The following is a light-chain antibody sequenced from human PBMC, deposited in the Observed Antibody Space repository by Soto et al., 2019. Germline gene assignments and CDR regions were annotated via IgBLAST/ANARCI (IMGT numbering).Light chain of an antibody. CDR2: EAS. J-gene: IGKJ1*01. Sequence: DIQLAQSPSTLSASVGDRITITCRATQSINWLAWYQQKPGEAPKLLIFEASRLGSGVPSRFSGSGSGTEFTLTISSLQPDDFGTYYCQHYDTYSPMWTFGQGTKVDIK. CDR1: QSINW. CDR3: QHYDTYSPMWT. V-gene: IGKV1-5*03.